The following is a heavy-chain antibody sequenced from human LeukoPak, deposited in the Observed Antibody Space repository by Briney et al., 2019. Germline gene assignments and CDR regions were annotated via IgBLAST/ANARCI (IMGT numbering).Heavy chain of an antibody. CDR3: ARQTGSGLFILP. Sequence: SETLSLTCTVSGVSISSSNSYWGWIRQPPGKGLEWIGSIYYSGNTYYNASLKSQVSTSIDTSNNQFSLRLTSVTAADTAVYYCARQTGSGLFILPGGQGTLVTVSS. J-gene: IGHJ4*02. CDR1: GVSISSSNSY. CDR2: IYYSGNT. D-gene: IGHD3/OR15-3a*01. V-gene: IGHV4-39*01.